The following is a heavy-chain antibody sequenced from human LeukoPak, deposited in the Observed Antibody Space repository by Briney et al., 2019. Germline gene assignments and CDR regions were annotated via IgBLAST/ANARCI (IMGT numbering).Heavy chain of an antibody. CDR1: GFTVSSNY. Sequence: GGSLRLSCAASGFTVSSNYMSWVRQAPGKGLEWVSVIYSGGSTYYADSVKGRFTISRDNSKNTLYLQMNSLTAEDTAVYYCARDKRADYDILTGYRSVGMDVWGQGTTVTVSS. CDR2: IYSGGST. J-gene: IGHJ6*02. CDR3: ARDKRADYDILTGYRSVGMDV. D-gene: IGHD3-9*01. V-gene: IGHV3-53*01.